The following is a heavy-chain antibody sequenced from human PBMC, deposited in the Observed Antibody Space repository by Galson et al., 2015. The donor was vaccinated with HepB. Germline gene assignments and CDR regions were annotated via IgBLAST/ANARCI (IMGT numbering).Heavy chain of an antibody. Sequence: SVKVSCKASGGTFSSYAISWVRQAPGQGLEWMGGIIPIFGTANYAQKFQGRVTITADESTSTAYMELSSLRSEDTAVYYCARDISRGEAGTGAFDIWGQGTMVTVSS. V-gene: IGHV1-69*13. CDR1: GGTFSSYA. CDR3: ARDISRGEAGTGAFDI. J-gene: IGHJ3*02. D-gene: IGHD6-19*01. CDR2: IIPIFGTA.